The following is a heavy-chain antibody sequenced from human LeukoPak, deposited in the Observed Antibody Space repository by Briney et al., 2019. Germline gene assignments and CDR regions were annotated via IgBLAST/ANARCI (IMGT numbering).Heavy chain of an antibody. CDR3: ARDVGEYCSSTNCYASHY. V-gene: IGHV1-2*02. J-gene: IGHJ4*02. CDR2: INPDSGGT. Sequence: ASVKVSCKASGYTFTGYYIHWVRQAPGQGLEWMGWINPDSGGTNYAQKFQGGVTMTRDTSITTAYMELSSLRSDDTAVYYCARDVGEYCSSTNCYASHYWGQGALVTVSS. D-gene: IGHD2-2*01. CDR1: GYTFTGYY.